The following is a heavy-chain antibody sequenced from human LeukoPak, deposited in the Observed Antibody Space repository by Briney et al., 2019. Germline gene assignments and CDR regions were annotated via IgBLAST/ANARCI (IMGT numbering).Heavy chain of an antibody. D-gene: IGHD2-2*01. V-gene: IGHV4-30-2*01. CDR1: GGSISSGGYS. CDR2: IYHSGST. Sequence: SETLSLTCAVSGGSISSGGYSWSWIRQPPGKGLEWTGYIYHSGSTYYNPSLKSRVTISVDTSKNQFSLKLSSVTAADTAVYYCARKGDIVVVPAAMRSWYFDYWGQGTLVTVSS. J-gene: IGHJ4*02. CDR3: ARKGDIVVVPAAMRSWYFDY.